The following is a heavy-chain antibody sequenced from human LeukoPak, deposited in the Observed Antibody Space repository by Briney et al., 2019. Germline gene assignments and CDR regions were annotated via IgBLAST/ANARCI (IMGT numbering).Heavy chain of an antibody. V-gene: IGHV4-31*11. J-gene: IGHJ4*02. CDR2: IYYSGST. D-gene: IGHD6-6*01. Sequence: PSETLSLTCAVYGGSFSGYYWSWIRQHPGKGLEWIGYIYYSGSTYYNPSLKSRVTISVDTSKNQFSLKLSSVTAADTAVYYCAAKYSSSSPLTTWGQGTLVTVSS. CDR1: GGSFSGYY. CDR3: AAKYSSSSPLTT.